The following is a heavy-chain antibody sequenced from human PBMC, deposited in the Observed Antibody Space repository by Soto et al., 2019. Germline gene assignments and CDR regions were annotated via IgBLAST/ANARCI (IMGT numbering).Heavy chain of an antibody. CDR2: IIPIFGTA. V-gene: IGHV1-69*13. CDR1: GGTFSSYA. D-gene: IGHD3-10*01. CDR3: ARFVEGYFQH. Sequence: SVKVSCKASGGTFSSYAISWVRQAPGRGLEWMGGIIPIFGTANYAQKFQGRVTITADESTSTAYMELSSLRSEDTAVYYCARFVEGYFQHWGQGTLVTVSS. J-gene: IGHJ1*01.